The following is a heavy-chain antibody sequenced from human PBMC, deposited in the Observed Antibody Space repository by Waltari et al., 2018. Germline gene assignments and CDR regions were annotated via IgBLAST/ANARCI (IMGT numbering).Heavy chain of an antibody. Sequence: QVQLQESGPGLVKPSQTLSLTCTVSGGSIRSGGYYWSWIRPPPGKGLEWIGYIYYSGSTYYNPSLKSRVTVSVDTSKNQFSLKLSSVTAADTAVYYCARVLRDTVTRNNWFDPWGQGTLVTVSS. J-gene: IGHJ5*02. D-gene: IGHD4-17*01. CDR2: IYYSGST. CDR1: GGSIRSGGYY. CDR3: ARVLRDTVTRNNWFDP. V-gene: IGHV4-31*03.